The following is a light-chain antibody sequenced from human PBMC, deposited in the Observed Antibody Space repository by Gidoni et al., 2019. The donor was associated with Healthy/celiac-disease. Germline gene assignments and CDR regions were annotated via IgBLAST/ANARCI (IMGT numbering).Light chain of an antibody. Sequence: EIVLTQSAGTLSLSPGERATLSCRASQSVSSSYLAWYQQKPGQAPRLLIYGASSRATGIPDRFSCSLSGTDFTLTISRLEPEDFAVYYCQQYGSSRTWTFGQGTKVEIK. V-gene: IGKV3-20*01. CDR2: GAS. CDR3: QQYGSSRTWT. J-gene: IGKJ1*01. CDR1: QSVSSSY.